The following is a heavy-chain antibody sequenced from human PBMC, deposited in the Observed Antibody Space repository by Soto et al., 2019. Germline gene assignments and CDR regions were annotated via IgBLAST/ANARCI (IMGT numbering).Heavy chain of an antibody. D-gene: IGHD3-9*01. CDR1: GGTFSSYA. V-gene: IGHV1-69*06. CDR3: ARADGHYDILTGYRIPYGMDV. J-gene: IGHJ6*02. CDR2: IIPTFGTA. Sequence: QVQLVQSGAEVKKPGSSVKVSCKASGGTFSSYAISWVRQAPGQGLEWMGGIIPTFGTANYAQKFQGRVTITADKSTSTAYMELSSLRSEDTAVYYCARADGHYDILTGYRIPYGMDVWGQGTTVTVSS.